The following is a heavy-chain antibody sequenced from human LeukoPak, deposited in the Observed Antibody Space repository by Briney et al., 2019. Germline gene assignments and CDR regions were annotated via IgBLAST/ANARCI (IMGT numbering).Heavy chain of an antibody. J-gene: IGHJ4*02. Sequence: SETLSLTCTVSGASISTYYWSWIRQSPGKGLEWIAYIYYSGSTNYNASLKSRVTISVDTSKNQFSLKLSSVTAADTAVYYCAREIRGYTYGWDYWGQGTLVTVSA. V-gene: IGHV4-59*01. CDR2: IYYSGST. D-gene: IGHD5-18*01. CDR1: GASISTYY. CDR3: AREIRGYTYGWDY.